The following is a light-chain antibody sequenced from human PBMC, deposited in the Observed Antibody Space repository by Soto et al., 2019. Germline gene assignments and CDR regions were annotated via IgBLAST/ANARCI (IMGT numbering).Light chain of an antibody. CDR2: SAS. CDR1: QYISTY. V-gene: IGKV1-39*01. Sequence: PSSLSASVGDRVTITCRASQYISTYLNWYRQKSGKAPEVLVYSASTLQSGVPSRFSGRGSGTDFTLTIIGLQSEDFATYYCQQSYTTPRTFGAGTKVDIK. J-gene: IGKJ4*02. CDR3: QQSYTTPRT.